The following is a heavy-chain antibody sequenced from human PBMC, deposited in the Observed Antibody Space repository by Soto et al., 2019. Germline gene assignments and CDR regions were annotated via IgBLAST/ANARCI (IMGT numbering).Heavy chain of an antibody. Sequence: QLQLQESGSGLVKPSQTLSLTCAVSGGSISSGGYSWSWIRQPPGKGLEWIGYIYHSGSTYYNPSXKXRXXISVDRSKNQCSLQLSSVTAADTAVYYCAREGFDPWGQGTLVTVSS. CDR2: IYHSGST. CDR3: AREGFDP. J-gene: IGHJ5*02. CDR1: GGSISSGGYS. V-gene: IGHV4-30-2*01.